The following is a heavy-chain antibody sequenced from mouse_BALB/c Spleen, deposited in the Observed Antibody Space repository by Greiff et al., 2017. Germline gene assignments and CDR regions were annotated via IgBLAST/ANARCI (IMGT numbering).Heavy chain of an antibody. Sequence: EVQGVESGGGLVQPGGSLRLSCATSGFTFPDYYMSWVRQPPGKALEWLGFIRNKANGYTTEYSASVKGRFTISRDNSQSILYLQMNTLRAEDSATYYCARDYRYGFDYWGQGTTRTVSS. D-gene: IGHD2-14*01. J-gene: IGHJ2*01. CDR2: IRNKANGYTT. V-gene: IGHV7-3*02. CDR3: ARDYRYGFDY. CDR1: GFTFPDYY.